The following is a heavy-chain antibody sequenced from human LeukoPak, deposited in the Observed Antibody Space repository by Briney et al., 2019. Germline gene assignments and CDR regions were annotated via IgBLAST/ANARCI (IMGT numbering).Heavy chain of an antibody. Sequence: PGGSLRLSCAASGFTFSTYGMHWVRQAPGKGLDWVAFIRYDGGEGYYADSVKDRFTVSRDNSKNTPYLQMNSLRAEDTAVYYCAKVGYGWYEVDYWGQGTLVTVSS. J-gene: IGHJ4*02. CDR2: IRYDGGEG. D-gene: IGHD6-19*01. CDR3: AKVGYGWYEVDY. V-gene: IGHV3-30*02. CDR1: GFTFSTYG.